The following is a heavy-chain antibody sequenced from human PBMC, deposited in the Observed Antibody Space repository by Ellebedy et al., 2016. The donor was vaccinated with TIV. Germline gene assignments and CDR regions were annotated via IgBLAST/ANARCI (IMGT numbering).Heavy chain of an antibody. CDR3: ARDLDKSSGWYGGAGY. V-gene: IGHV3-30*03. D-gene: IGHD6-19*01. CDR1: GFSFSSYG. CDR2: ISYDGSSK. J-gene: IGHJ4*02. Sequence: GESLKISCAASGFSFSSYGIDWVRQAPGKGLEWVAVISYDGSSKYYADSVKGRFTISRDNSMTTLYLQMNSLRAEDTSVYYCARDLDKSSGWYGGAGYWGQGTLATVSS.